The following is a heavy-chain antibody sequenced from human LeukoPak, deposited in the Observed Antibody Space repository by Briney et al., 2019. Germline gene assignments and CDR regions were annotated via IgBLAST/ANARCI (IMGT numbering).Heavy chain of an antibody. CDR2: ISFDASNK. J-gene: IGHJ4*02. CDR1: GFTFSSYG. CDR3: ATEGSFDY. V-gene: IGHV3-30*03. Sequence: PGGSLRLSCAASGFTFSSYGMHWVRQAPGKGLEWVAVISFDASNKYYADSVKGRFTISRDNSKNTLYLQLNSLRAEDAAVYYCATEGSFDYWGQGTLVTVSS.